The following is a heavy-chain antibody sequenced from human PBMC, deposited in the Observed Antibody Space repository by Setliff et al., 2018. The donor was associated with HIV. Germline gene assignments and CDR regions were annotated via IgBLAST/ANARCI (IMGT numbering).Heavy chain of an antibody. J-gene: IGHJ3*01. CDR2: MNPNSGNT. Sequence: ASVKVSCKASGYTFTSYDINWVRQATGQGLEWMGWMNPNSGNTGYAQKFQGRVTMTRNTSISTAYMELSSLRSEDTAVYYCARGGWSYDFWSCYAFDFWGQGTMVTVSS. D-gene: IGHD3-3*01. CDR3: ARGGWSYDFWSCYAFDF. V-gene: IGHV1-8*02. CDR1: GYTFTSYD.